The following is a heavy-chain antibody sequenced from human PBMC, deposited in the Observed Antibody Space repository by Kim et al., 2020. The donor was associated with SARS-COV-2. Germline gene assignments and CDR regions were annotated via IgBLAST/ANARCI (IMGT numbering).Heavy chain of an antibody. J-gene: IGHJ4*02. V-gene: IGHV4-38-2*02. D-gene: IGHD6-13*01. Sequence: SETLSLTCTVSGYSISSGYYWGWIRQPPGKGLEWIGSIYHSGSTYYNPSLKSRVTISVDTSKNQFSLKLSSVTAADTAVYYCARDEGTSSWYPDYFEYWGQGTLVTISS. CDR3: ARDEGTSSWYPDYFEY. CDR1: GYSISSGYY. CDR2: IYHSGST.